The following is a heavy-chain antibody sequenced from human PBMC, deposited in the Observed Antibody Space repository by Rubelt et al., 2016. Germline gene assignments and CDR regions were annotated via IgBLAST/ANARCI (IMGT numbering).Heavy chain of an antibody. CDR2: IYHSGST. J-gene: IGHJ4*02. Sequence: QVQLQESGPGLVKPSEALSLTCTVSGYSISSGYYWGWIRQPPGKGLEWIGSIYHSGSTYYNPSLKSRVTISVDTSKNQVSLKLSSVTAADTAVYYCARDHSSGWYLEGFFDYWGQGTLVTVSS. CDR3: ARDHSSGWYLEGFFDY. CDR1: GYSISSGYY. D-gene: IGHD6-19*01. V-gene: IGHV4-38-2*02.